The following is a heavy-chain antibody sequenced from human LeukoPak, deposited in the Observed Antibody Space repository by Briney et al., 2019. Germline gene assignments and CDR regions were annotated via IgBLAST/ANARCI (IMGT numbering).Heavy chain of an antibody. Sequence: GGSLRLSCAASGFTFSSYNMNWVRQAPGEGLEWVGRIKSKNVGGTTDCAAPVKGRFTISRDDSKNTVYLQMNSLKIEDTAVYYCTSHAAFDPWGQGTLVTVSS. V-gene: IGHV3-15*01. CDR3: TSHAAFDP. CDR1: GFTFSSYN. CDR2: IKSKNVGGTT. J-gene: IGHJ5*02.